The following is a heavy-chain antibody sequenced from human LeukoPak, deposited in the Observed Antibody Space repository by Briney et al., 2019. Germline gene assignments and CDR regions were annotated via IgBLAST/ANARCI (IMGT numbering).Heavy chain of an antibody. D-gene: IGHD2-2*02. J-gene: IGHJ3*02. CDR2: INPNSGGT. Sequence: ASVKVSCKASGFTFTDYYIHWVRQAPGQGLEWMGWINPNSGGTNYAQKFQGRVTMTRDTSISTAYMELSRLISDDTAMYYCARVGYCSGTSCYSQSAFDIWGQGTMVTVSS. CDR1: GFTFTDYY. CDR3: ARVGYCSGTSCYSQSAFDI. V-gene: IGHV1-2*02.